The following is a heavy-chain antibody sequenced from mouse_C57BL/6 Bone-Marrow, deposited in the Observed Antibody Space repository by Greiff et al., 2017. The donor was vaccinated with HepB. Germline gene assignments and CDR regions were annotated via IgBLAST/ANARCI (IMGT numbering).Heavy chain of an antibody. CDR2: MNPNYGTT. CDR3: ARRYLGARYFDV. CDR1: DYN. V-gene: IGHV1-39*01. Sequence: DYNMNWVKQSNGKSLEWIGVMNPNYGTTSYNQKFKGKATLTVDQSSSTAYMQLNSLTSEDSAVYYCARRYLGARYFDVWGTGTTVTVSS. J-gene: IGHJ1*03.